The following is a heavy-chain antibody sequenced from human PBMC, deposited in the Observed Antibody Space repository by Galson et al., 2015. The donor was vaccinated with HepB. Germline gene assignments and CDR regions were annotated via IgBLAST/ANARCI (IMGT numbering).Heavy chain of an antibody. Sequence: SLRLSCAASGFTFSSYSMNWVRQAPGKGLEWLSYISSSTSSIYYADSVKGRFTISRDNTKNSLYLHMNSLRAEDTAVYYCAGLTKVTNTAEYWGQGTLVTISS. CDR1: GFTFSSYS. D-gene: IGHD4-17*01. J-gene: IGHJ4*02. CDR2: ISSSTSSI. CDR3: AGLTKVTNTAEY. V-gene: IGHV3-48*04.